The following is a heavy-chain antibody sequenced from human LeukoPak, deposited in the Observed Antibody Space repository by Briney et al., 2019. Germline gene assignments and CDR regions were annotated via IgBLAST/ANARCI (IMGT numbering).Heavy chain of an antibody. D-gene: IGHD2-2*01. CDR2: ISWNSGSI. V-gene: IGHV3-9*01. J-gene: IGHJ3*02. Sequence: GGSLRLSCAASGFTFDDYAMHWVRQAPGKGLEWVSGISWNSGSIGYADSVKGRFTISRDNSKNTLYLQMNSLRAEDTAVYYCAKDDYCSSTSCSPSAFDIWGQGTMVTVSS. CDR1: GFTFDDYA. CDR3: AKDDYCSSTSCSPSAFDI.